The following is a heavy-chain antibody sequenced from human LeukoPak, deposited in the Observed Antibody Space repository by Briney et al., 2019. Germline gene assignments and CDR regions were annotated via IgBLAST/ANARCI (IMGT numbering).Heavy chain of an antibody. CDR2: INPNSGGT. CDR3: ARVARAGLYYYYYMDV. D-gene: IGHD6-19*01. V-gene: IGHV1-2*02. CDR1: GYTFTSYY. Sequence: SVKVSCKASGYTFTSYYMHWVRQAPGQGLEWMGWINPNSGGTNYAQKFQGRVTMTRDTSISTAYMELSRLRSDDTAVYYCARVARAGLYYYYYMDVWGKGTTVTISS. J-gene: IGHJ6*03.